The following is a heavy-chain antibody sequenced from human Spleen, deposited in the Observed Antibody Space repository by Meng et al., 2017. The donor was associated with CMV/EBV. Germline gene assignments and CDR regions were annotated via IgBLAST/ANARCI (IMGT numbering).Heavy chain of an antibody. D-gene: IGHD1-26*01. J-gene: IGHJ4*02. CDR1: GYTFTGYY. V-gene: IGHV1-2*02. Sequence: ASVKVSCKASGYTFTGYYINWVRQAPGQGLEWMGWVNPNSGGTNFAQTFQGRVTMTRDTSISTAYMELSRLRCDDTAVYYCARSRGSYSLDYWGQGTLVTVSS. CDR2: VNPNSGGT. CDR3: ARSRGSYSLDY.